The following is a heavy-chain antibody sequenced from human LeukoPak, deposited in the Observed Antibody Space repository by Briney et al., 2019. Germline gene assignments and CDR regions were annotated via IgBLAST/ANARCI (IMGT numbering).Heavy chain of an antibody. CDR2: INHSGST. Sequence: SETLSLTCAVYGGSFSGYYWSWIRQPPGKGLEWIGEINHSGSTNYNPSLKSRVTISVDTSKNQFSLKLSPVTAADTAVYYCARDSSGYLSSWGQGTLVTVSS. CDR3: ARDSSGYLSS. D-gene: IGHD3-22*01. V-gene: IGHV4-34*01. J-gene: IGHJ5*02. CDR1: GGSFSGYY.